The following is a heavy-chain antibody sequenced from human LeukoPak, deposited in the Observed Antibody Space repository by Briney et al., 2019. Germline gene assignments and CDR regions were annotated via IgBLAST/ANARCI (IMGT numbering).Heavy chain of an antibody. CDR2: IWYDGNNK. Sequence: QPGRSLRLSCAASGFTFSSYGMHWVRQAPGKGLEWVAVIWYDGNNKYYADSVKGRFTISRDNSKNTLYLQMNSLRAEDTAVYYCARDSIVRGVIIGIDYWGQGTLVTVSS. CDR1: GFTFSSYG. D-gene: IGHD3-10*01. J-gene: IGHJ4*02. CDR3: ARDSIVRGVIIGIDY. V-gene: IGHV3-33*01.